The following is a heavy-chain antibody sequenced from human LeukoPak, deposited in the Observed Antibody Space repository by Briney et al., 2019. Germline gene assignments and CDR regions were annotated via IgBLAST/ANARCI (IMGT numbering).Heavy chain of an antibody. D-gene: IGHD2-21*02. CDR3: ARDSVGDRYDY. Sequence: ASVKVSCKASGYTFTSYAMHWVRQAPGQRLEWMGWINAGNGNTKYSQKFQGRVTITRDTSASTAYVELSSLRAEDTAVYYCARDSVGDRYDYWGQGTLVTVSS. V-gene: IGHV1-3*01. CDR2: INAGNGNT. CDR1: GYTFTSYA. J-gene: IGHJ4*02.